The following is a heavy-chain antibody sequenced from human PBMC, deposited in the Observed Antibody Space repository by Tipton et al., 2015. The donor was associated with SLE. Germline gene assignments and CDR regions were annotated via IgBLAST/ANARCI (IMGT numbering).Heavy chain of an antibody. J-gene: IGHJ4*02. D-gene: IGHD2-2*01. V-gene: IGHV3-66*01. CDR3: ARVTRSTFFADC. Sequence: SLRLSCAASGFTVSSNYTSWVRQAPGKGLEWVSVIYSGRSTYYADSVKRRFTISRDNSKNTLYLQMNSLRAEDTAMYYCARVTRSTFFADCWGQGTLVAVSS. CDR1: GFTVSSNY. CDR2: IYSGRST.